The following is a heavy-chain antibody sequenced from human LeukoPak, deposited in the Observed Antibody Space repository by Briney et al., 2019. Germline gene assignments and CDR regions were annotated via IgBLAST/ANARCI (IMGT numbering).Heavy chain of an antibody. CDR1: GYTFTGYY. CDR3: ARRPRDGYNRPYYFDY. CDR2: INPNNGAT. D-gene: IGHD5-24*01. Sequence: ASVKASCKASGYTFTGYYMYWVRHAPGQGLEWMGWINPNNGATNYAQKFQGRVTMTRDTSISTAYMELSRLTSDDTAVYYCARRPRDGYNRPYYFDYWGQGTLVTVSS. V-gene: IGHV1-2*02. J-gene: IGHJ4*02.